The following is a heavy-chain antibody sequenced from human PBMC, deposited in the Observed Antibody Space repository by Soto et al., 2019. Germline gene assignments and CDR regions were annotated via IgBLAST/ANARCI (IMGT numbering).Heavy chain of an antibody. CDR1: GGSISSGGYY. V-gene: IGHV4-31*03. CDR2: IYYSGST. J-gene: IGHJ4*02. Sequence: QVQLQESGPGLVKPSQTLSLTCTVSGGSISSGGYYWSWIRQHPGKGLQWIGYIYYSGSTYYNPSLKSRVTISVDTSKNQFSLKLSSATAADTAVYYCARGGTGYLGPLPFDYWGQGTLVTVSS. CDR3: ARGGTGYLGPLPFDY. D-gene: IGHD3-9*01.